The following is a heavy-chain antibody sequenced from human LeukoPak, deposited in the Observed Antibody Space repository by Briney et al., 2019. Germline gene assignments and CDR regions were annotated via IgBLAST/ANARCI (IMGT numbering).Heavy chain of an antibody. CDR2: IIPIFGTA. CDR1: GGTLSSYA. Sequence: ASVKVSCKASGGTLSSYAISWVRQAPGQGLEWMGGIIPIFGTANYAQEFQGRVTITTDESTSTAYMELSSLRSEDTAVYYRARDAIVGVHRYFDYWGQGTLVTVSS. CDR3: ARDAIVGVHRYFDY. V-gene: IGHV1-69*05. D-gene: IGHD1-26*01. J-gene: IGHJ4*02.